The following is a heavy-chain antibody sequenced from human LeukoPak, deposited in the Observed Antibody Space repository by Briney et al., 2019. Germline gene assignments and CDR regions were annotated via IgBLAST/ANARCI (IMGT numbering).Heavy chain of an antibody. J-gene: IGHJ4*02. CDR1: GFTFSSYA. Sequence: GGSLRLSCAASGFTFSSYAMSWVRQAPGKGLEWVSAISGSGGSTYYADSVKGRFTISRDNSKNTLYLQMNSLRAEDTAVYYCTTVHQGLGWDYGDYAIDYWGQGTLVTVSS. D-gene: IGHD4-17*01. CDR3: TTVHQGLGWDYGDYAIDY. V-gene: IGHV3-23*01. CDR2: ISGSGGST.